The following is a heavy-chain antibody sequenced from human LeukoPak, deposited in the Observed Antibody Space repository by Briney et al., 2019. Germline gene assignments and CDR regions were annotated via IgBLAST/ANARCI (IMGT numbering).Heavy chain of an antibody. CDR2: IDNNGIT. CDR1: GESFSGNF. V-gene: IGHV4-34*01. Sequence: SETLSLTCAVSGESFSGNFWPWIRQSPGKGLEWIGEIDNNGITNYNPSLKSRVTMSVDTTRKRFSLRLTSESAADTGVYYCARGGGGAKAFYFAYWGQGSLVTVSS. D-gene: IGHD1-26*01. J-gene: IGHJ4*02. CDR3: ARGGGGAKAFYFAY.